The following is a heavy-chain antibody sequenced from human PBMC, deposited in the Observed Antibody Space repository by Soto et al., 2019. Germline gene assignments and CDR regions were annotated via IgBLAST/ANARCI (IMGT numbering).Heavy chain of an antibody. D-gene: IGHD3-9*01. J-gene: IGHJ3*02. CDR2: IYHSGST. V-gene: IGHV4-4*02. Sequence: SETLSLTCAVSGGSISSSNWWSWVRQPPGKRLEWIGEIYHSGSTNYNPSLKSRVTISVDKSKNQFSLKLSSVTAADTAVYYCARDRDILTGYDAFDIWGQGTMVTVSS. CDR3: ARDRDILTGYDAFDI. CDR1: GGSISSSNW.